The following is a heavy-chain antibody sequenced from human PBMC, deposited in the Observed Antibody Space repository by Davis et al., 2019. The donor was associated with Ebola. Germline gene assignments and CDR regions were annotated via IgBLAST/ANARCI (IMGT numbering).Heavy chain of an antibody. CDR2: IYRDGRT. Sequence: GESLKISCAASGFIVSDKYMSWVRQAPGKGLEWVSVIYRDGRTYYADSVKGRFTISRDNSKNTLYLQMNSLRAEDTAIYHCTRHVPGDFWYFDLWGRGTLVTVSA. CDR3: TRHVPGDFWYFDL. V-gene: IGHV3-53*01. CDR1: GFIVSDKY. D-gene: IGHD4-17*01. J-gene: IGHJ2*01.